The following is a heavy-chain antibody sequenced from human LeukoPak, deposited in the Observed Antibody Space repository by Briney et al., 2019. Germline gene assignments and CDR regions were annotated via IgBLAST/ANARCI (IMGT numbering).Heavy chain of an antibody. V-gene: IGHV3-20*04. CDR3: ATTEGGYTYGSFDY. D-gene: IGHD5-18*01. CDR1: GFTFDDYG. CDR2: WNGGST. J-gene: IGHJ4*02. Sequence: GGSLRLSCAASGFTFDDYGMSWVRQAPGKGLEWVSYWNGGSTDYADSVKGRFTISRDNAKNSLYLQMNSLRAEDTAVYYCATTEGGYTYGSFDYWGQGTLVTVSS.